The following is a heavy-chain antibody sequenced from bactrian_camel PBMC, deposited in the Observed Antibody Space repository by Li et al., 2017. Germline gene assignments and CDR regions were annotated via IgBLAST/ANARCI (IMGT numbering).Heavy chain of an antibody. CDR2: SHSDGGT. D-gene: IGHD1*01. V-gene: IGHV3S42*01. J-gene: IGHJ4*01. CDR3: AADPTSCRGRSVLVLLH. CDR1: GFTLRSYC. Sequence: VQLVESGGGLVRPGGSLRLSCAASGFTLRSYCMGWFRQSPGKEREGVARSHSDGGTSYADSVKGRFTISRDIAKDTLYLQMNSLKGEDAAMYYCAADPTSCRGRSVLVLLHWGQGTQVTVS.